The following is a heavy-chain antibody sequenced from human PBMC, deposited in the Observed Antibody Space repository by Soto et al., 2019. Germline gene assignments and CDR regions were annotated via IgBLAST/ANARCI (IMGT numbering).Heavy chain of an antibody. CDR2: ISSSSSYI. J-gene: IGHJ6*02. CDR1: GFTFSSYS. D-gene: IGHD3-9*01. Sequence: EVQLVESGGGLVKPGGSLRLSCAASGFTFSSYSMNWVRQAPGKGLEWVSSISSSSSYIYYADSVKGRFTISRDNAKNSLYLQMNSLRAEDTAVYYCARAPKYYDILTGYFFYGMDVWGQGTTVTVSS. CDR3: ARAPKYYDILTGYFFYGMDV. V-gene: IGHV3-21*01.